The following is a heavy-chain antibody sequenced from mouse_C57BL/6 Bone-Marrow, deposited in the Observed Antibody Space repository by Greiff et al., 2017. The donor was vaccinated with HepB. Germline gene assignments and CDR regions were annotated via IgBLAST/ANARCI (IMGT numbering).Heavy chain of an antibody. D-gene: IGHD2-3*01. V-gene: IGHV1-59*01. CDR1: GYTFTSYW. Sequence: QVQLQQPGAELVRPGTSVKLSCKASGYTFTSYWMHWVKQRPGQGLEWIGVIDPSDSYTNYNQKFKGKATLTVDTSSSTAYMQLSSLTSDDSAVYYCARFYDGYSFYAMDYWGQGTSVTVSS. CDR2: IDPSDSYT. CDR3: ARFYDGYSFYAMDY. J-gene: IGHJ4*01.